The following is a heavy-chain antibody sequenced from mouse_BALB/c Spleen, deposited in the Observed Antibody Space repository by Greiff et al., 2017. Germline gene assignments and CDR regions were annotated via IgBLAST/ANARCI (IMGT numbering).Heavy chain of an antibody. V-gene: IGHV3-6*02. D-gene: IGHD2-4*01. CDR2: ISYDGSN. J-gene: IGHJ1*01. Sequence: EVKLQESGPGLVKPSQSLSLTCSVTGYSITSGYYWNWIRQFPGNKLEWMGYISYDGSNNYNPSLKNRISITRDTSKNQFFLKLNSVTTEDTATYYCAGYDYVLHWYFDVWGAGTTVTVSS. CDR3: AGYDYVLHWYFDV. CDR1: GYSITSGYY.